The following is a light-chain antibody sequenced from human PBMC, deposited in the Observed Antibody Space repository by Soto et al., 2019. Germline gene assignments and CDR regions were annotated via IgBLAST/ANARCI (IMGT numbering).Light chain of an antibody. CDR2: EVS. CDR1: SSDVGRYNY. CDR3: SAYTSTNPLYV. J-gene: IGLJ1*01. Sequence: QSALTQPASVSGSPGQSITISCTGTSSDVGRYNYVSWYQQHPGKAPKLMIYEVSNRPSGVSVRFSGSKSGDTASLTISGLQAEDEAEYYCSAYTSTNPLYVFGTGTKLTVL. V-gene: IGLV2-14*01.